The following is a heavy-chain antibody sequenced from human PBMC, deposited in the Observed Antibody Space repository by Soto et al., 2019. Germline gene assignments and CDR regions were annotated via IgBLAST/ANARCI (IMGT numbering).Heavy chain of an antibody. J-gene: IGHJ4*02. CDR3: AKDGGVYYYDSSGFFPDY. Sequence: EVQLLESGGGLVQPGGSLRLSCAASGFTFSSYAMSWVRQAPGKGLEWVSAISGSGGSTYYSDSVKGRFTISRDNSKNTLYLQMNSLRAEDTAVYYCAKDGGVYYYDSSGFFPDYWGQGTLVTVSS. V-gene: IGHV3-23*01. CDR2: ISGSGGST. D-gene: IGHD3-22*01. CDR1: GFTFSSYA.